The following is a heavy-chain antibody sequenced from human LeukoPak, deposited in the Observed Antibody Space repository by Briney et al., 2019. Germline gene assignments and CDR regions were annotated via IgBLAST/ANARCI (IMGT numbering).Heavy chain of an antibody. D-gene: IGHD3-3*01. J-gene: IGHJ6*02. CDR3: ARVNAPSYYDFWSGYYLSQVYYGMDV. V-gene: IGHV1-2*04. CDR2: INPNSGGT. CDR1: GYTFTGYY. Sequence: ASVTVSCKASGYTFTGYYMHWVRQAPGQGLEWKGWINPNSGGTNYAQKFQGWVTMTRDTSISTAYMELSRLRSDDTAVYYCARVNAPSYYDFWSGYYLSQVYYGMDVWGQGTTVTVSS.